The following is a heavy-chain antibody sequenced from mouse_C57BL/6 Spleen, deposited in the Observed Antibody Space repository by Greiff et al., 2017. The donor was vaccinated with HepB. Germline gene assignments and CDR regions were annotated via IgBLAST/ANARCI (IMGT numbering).Heavy chain of an antibody. Sequence: EVKLMESGTVLARPGASVKMSCKTSGYTFTSYWMHWVKQRPGQGLEWIGAIYPGNSDTSYNQKFKGKAKLTAVTSASTAYMELSSLTNEDSAVYYCTRALITTVADDYWGQGTTLTVSS. V-gene: IGHV1-5*01. J-gene: IGHJ2*01. CDR1: GYTFTSYW. CDR3: TRALITTVADDY. CDR2: IYPGNSDT. D-gene: IGHD1-1*01.